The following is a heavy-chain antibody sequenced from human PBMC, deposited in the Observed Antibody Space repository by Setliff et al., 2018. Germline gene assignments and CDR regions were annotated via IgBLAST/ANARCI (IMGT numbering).Heavy chain of an antibody. J-gene: IGHJ4*02. Sequence: GGSLRLSCVASGFTFSSYGMHWVRQAPGKGLEWVALIWNDGSSKFYGDSVKGRFTISRDNSKNTLYLQMDSLRAEDTAVYYCAKEMTTYSGFDCWGQGTLVTVSS. CDR3: AKEMTTYSGFDC. CDR1: GFTFSSYG. D-gene: IGHD4-17*01. V-gene: IGHV3-33*06. CDR2: IWNDGSSK.